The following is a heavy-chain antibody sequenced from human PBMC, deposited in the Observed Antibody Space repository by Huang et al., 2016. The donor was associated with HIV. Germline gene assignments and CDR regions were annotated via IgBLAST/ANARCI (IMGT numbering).Heavy chain of an antibody. CDR3: TKDVGSGYDLGYYYGLDV. V-gene: IGHV3-9*01. D-gene: IGHD5-12*01. Sequence: EVQLVESGGGLVQPGRSLRLSCAASGLTLNDYAMHWVRQGEGKGLDGVSGISGNSGSIGYADSVKGRFTISRDNAKNSLYLQMNSLRAEDTAFYYCTKDVGSGYDLGYYYGLDVWGQGTTVTVSS. CDR1: GLTLNDYA. CDR2: ISGNSGSI. J-gene: IGHJ6*02.